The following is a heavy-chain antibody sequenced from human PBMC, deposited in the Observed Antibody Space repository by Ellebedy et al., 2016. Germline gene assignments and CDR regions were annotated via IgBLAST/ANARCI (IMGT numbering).Heavy chain of an antibody. J-gene: IGHJ2*01. CDR2: ISYDGSNK. V-gene: IGHV3-30*18. D-gene: IGHD6-13*01. CDR1: GFTFSSYG. CDR3: AKGWDSSSWSPTYWYFDL. Sequence: GESLKISXAASGFTFSSYGMHWVRKAPGKGLEWVAVISYDGSNKYYADSVKGRFTISRDNSKNTLYLQMNSLRAEDTALYYCAKGWDSSSWSPTYWYFDLWGRGTLVTVSS.